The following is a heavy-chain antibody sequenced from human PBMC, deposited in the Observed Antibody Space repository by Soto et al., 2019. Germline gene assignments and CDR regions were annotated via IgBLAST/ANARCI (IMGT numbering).Heavy chain of an antibody. D-gene: IGHD1-26*01. Sequence: QVQLVQSGAEVKKPGSSVKVSCKAPGGTFSSYSINWVRQAPGQGLEWMGEIIPIFGTANYAQKCQGRVTITADESTSTAYMELSSLRSEDTAVYYCARDGGRHSGGIDYWGQGTLVTVSS. CDR1: GGTFSSYS. V-gene: IGHV1-69*01. CDR2: IIPIFGTA. CDR3: ARDGGRHSGGIDY. J-gene: IGHJ4*02.